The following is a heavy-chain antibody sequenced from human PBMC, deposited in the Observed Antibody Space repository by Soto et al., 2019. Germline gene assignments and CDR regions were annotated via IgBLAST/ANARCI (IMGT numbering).Heavy chain of an antibody. D-gene: IGHD5-12*01. CDR2: INPNGGVT. Sequence: VQLVQSGAEVRKPGASVKVSCKSSGDSFNDYYIHWVRQAPGQGLEWMGWINPNGGVTKYAQKFQSWVTMTRDTSIRTVYMELSRLRSDYTAIYYCARESGGATATLDYYYFYMDVWGKGTTVTVSS. J-gene: IGHJ6*03. CDR1: GDSFNDYY. CDR3: ARESGGATATLDYYYFYMDV. V-gene: IGHV1-2*04.